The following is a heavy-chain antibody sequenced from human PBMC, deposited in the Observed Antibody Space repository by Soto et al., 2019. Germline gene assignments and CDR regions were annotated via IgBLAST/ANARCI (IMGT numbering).Heavy chain of an antibody. CDR1: VYTYTSYG. D-gene: IGHD2-15*01. V-gene: IGHV1-18*01. J-gene: IGHJ3*02. CDR2: ISAYNGNT. CDR3: ARGVYGGSGGAFDI. Sequence: ASLKVSCKTSVYTYTSYGISWVRQAPGQGLEWMGWISAYNGNTNYAQKLQGRVTMTRDTSTSTVYMELSSLRSEDAAVYYCARGVYGGSGGAFDIWGQGTMVTVSS.